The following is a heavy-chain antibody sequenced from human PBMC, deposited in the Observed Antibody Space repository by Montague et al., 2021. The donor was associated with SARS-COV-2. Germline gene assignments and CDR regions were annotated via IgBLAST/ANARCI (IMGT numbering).Heavy chain of an antibody. CDR2: IYYSGGT. D-gene: IGHD3-16*02. CDR1: GGSTNTFY. J-gene: IGHJ5*02. Sequence: SETLSLTCTVSGGSTNTFYWSWIRQPPGKGLEWIGYIYYSGGTDYNPSPKSRVTISIDTSKNQFSLNLTSVTAADTGVYYCARTSLASASCRFDPWGQGTLVTVSS. CDR3: ARTSLASASCRFDP. V-gene: IGHV4-59*01.